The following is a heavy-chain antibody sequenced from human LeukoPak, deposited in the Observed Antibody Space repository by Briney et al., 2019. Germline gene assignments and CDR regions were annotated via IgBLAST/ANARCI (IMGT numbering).Heavy chain of an antibody. D-gene: IGHD6-6*01. V-gene: IGHV4-39*02. CDR2: IYYGGST. CDR3: ARDKGTSYLSSFDY. CDR1: GGSISSSTYS. Sequence: SETLSLTCTVSGGSISSSTYSWGWIRQPPGKGLEWIGSIYYGGSTYYNPSLKSRVTISVDTSKNQFSLKLSSVTAADTAVYYCARDKGTSYLSSFDYWGQGTLVTVSS. J-gene: IGHJ4*02.